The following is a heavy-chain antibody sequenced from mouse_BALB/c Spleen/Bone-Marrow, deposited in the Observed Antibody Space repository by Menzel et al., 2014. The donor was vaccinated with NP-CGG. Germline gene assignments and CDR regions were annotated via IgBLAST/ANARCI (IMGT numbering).Heavy chain of an antibody. V-gene: IGHV5-9-2*01. J-gene: IGHJ4*01. CDR3: VRSGGEYALDY. CDR2: ISDAGRYT. Sequence: EVKVVDSGGGLVKPGGSLKLSCAASGFTFSSYAMSWVRQTPEKRLEWVATISDAGRYTYYPDSVKGRFTISRDNVRNTLYLQMSSLRSEDTAFYYCVRSGGEYALDYWGQGTSDTVSS. CDR1: GFTFSSYA.